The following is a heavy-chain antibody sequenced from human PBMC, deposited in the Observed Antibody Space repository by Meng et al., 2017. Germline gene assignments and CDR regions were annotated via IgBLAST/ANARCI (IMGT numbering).Heavy chain of an antibody. J-gene: IGHJ4*02. CDR2: INADNGNT. D-gene: IGHD2-15*01. CDR3: ARNPLQAPQMHY. CDR1: GYSFSSYA. Sequence: VQLGQFGAKVKKPGSSVKVSCKASGYSFSSYAMDWVRQAPGQGLEWMGWINADNGNTKYSQKFQGRVTITRDTSASTAYMELSSLRSEDTAVYYCARNPLQAPQMHYWGQGTLVTVSS. V-gene: IGHV1-3*01.